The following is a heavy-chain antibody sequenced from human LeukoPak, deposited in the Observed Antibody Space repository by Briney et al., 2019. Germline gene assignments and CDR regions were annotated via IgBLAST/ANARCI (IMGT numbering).Heavy chain of an antibody. J-gene: IGHJ4*02. D-gene: IGHD5-18*01. V-gene: IGHV3-33*06. CDR2: IWYDGSNK. CDR3: AKVRGLGIQPWTAFDY. Sequence: GRSLRLSCAASGFTFSSYGMHWVRQAPGKGLEWVAVIWYDGSNKYYADSVKGRFTISRDNSKNTLYLQMNGLRAEDTAVYYCAKVRGLGIQPWTAFDYWGQGTLVTVSS. CDR1: GFTFSSYG.